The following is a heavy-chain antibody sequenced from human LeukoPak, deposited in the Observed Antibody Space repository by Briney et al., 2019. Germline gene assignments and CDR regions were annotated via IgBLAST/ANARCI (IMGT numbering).Heavy chain of an antibody. CDR3: AREGDYYDSSGYYYFDY. CDR2: IWYDGSNK. Sequence: GGSLRLSCAASGFTFSSYGMHWVRQAPGKGLEWVAVIWYDGSNKYYADSVKGRFTISRDNSKNTLYLQMNSLGAEDTAVYYCAREGDYYDSSGYYYFDYWGQGTLVTVSS. V-gene: IGHV3-33*01. CDR1: GFTFSSYG. D-gene: IGHD3-22*01. J-gene: IGHJ4*02.